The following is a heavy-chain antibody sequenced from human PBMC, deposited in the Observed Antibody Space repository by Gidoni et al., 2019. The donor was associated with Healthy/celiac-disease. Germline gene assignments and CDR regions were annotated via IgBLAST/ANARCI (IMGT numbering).Heavy chain of an antibody. Sequence: EVQLVESGGGLVKPGGSLRLSCAASGFTFSSYSMHWVRQAPGKGLEWVSSISSSSSYIYYADSVKGRFTISRDNAKNSLYLQMNSLRAEDTAVYYCARDLRYCSSTSCYTPPWFDPWGQGTLVTVSS. CDR2: ISSSSSYI. CDR1: GFTFSSYS. V-gene: IGHV3-21*01. J-gene: IGHJ5*02. CDR3: ARDLRYCSSTSCYTPPWFDP. D-gene: IGHD2-2*02.